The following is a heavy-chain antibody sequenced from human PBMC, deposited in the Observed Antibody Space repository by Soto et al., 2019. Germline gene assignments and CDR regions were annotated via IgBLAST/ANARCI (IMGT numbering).Heavy chain of an antibody. D-gene: IGHD3-3*01. V-gene: IGHV3-23*01. J-gene: IGHJ4*02. CDR1: GFTFSSYA. CDR2: ISGSGGST. Sequence: GGSLRLSCAAPGFTFSSYAMSWVRQAPGKGLEWVSAISGSGGSTYYADSVKGRFTISRDNSKNTLYLQMNSLRAEDTAVYYCAKAPVRFLEWLSFDYWGQGTLVTVSS. CDR3: AKAPVRFLEWLSFDY.